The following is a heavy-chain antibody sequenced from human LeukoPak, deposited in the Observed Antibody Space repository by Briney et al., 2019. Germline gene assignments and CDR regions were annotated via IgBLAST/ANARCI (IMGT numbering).Heavy chain of an antibody. CDR3: ARSGGPYYDYVWGSYRYTGEIDY. J-gene: IGHJ4*02. V-gene: IGHV3-74*01. CDR2: INSDGSST. D-gene: IGHD3-16*02. CDR1: GFTFSSYW. Sequence: GGSLRLSCAASGFTFSSYWVHWVRQAPGKGLVWVSRINSDGSSTSYADSVKGRFTISRDNAKNTLYLQMNSLRAEDTAVYYCARSGGPYYDYVWGSYRYTGEIDYWGQGTLVTVSS.